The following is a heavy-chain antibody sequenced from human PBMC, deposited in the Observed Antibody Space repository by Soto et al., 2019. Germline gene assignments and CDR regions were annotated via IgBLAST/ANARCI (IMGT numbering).Heavy chain of an antibody. D-gene: IGHD2-8*01. J-gene: IGHJ6*02. CDR1: GGSVSSSSYS. CDR3: ARDIMGTNYYYYGMDV. Sequence: PSETLSLTCPVSGGSVSSSSYSWGWIRQSPGKGLEWIGTIYSSENTYYNPSLMSRVTISVDTSKNQFSLKLSSVTAADTAVYYCARDIMGTNYYYYGMDVWGQGTTVTVSS. CDR2: IYSSENT. V-gene: IGHV4-39*07.